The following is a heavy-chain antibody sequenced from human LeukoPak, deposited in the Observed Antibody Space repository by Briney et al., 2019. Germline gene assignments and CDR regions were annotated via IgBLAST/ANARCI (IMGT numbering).Heavy chain of an antibody. CDR3: ARAEGGAARDAFDI. CDR1: GCSISSYY. D-gene: IGHD6-6*01. V-gene: IGHV4-4*07. J-gene: IGHJ3*02. Sequence: SETLSLTCTVSGCSISSYYWSWIRQPAGKGLEWIGRIYTSGSTNYNPSLKRRVTMSVDTSKNPFSLKLSSVTAADTAVYYCARAEGGAARDAFDIWGQGKMVTVSS. CDR2: IYTSGST.